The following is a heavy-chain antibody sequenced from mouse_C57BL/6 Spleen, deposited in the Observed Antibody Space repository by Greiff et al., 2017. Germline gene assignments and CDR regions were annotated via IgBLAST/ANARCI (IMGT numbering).Heavy chain of an antibody. CDR3: ARSGYDYFDY. J-gene: IGHJ2*01. CDR1: GYTFTSYW. V-gene: IGHV1-61*01. CDR2: IYPSDSET. D-gene: IGHD3-1*01. Sequence: QVQLQQPGAELVRPGSSVKLSCKASGYTFTSYWMDWVKQRPGQGLEWIGNIYPSDSETHYNQKFKDKATLTVDKSSSTAYMQLSSLPSEDSAVYYCARSGYDYFDYWGQGTTLTVSS.